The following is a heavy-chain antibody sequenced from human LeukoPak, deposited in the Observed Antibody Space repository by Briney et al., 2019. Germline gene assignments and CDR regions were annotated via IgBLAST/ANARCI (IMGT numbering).Heavy chain of an antibody. D-gene: IGHD5/OR15-5a*01. V-gene: IGHV5-51*01. CDR1: GYRFTNYW. Sequence: GESLKISFKASGYRFTNYWIAWVRQNPGKGLEWMGIMHPGESEINYSPSFEGQVTISADTSISTAYLEWYSLKASDSAIYYCAKTIASLGSGARYFDPWGQGTMITVSS. CDR2: MHPGESEI. CDR3: AKTIASLGSGARYFDP. J-gene: IGHJ5*02.